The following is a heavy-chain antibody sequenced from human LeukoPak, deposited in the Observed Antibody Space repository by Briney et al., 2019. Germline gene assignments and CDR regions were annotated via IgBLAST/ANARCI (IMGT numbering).Heavy chain of an antibody. J-gene: IGHJ6*03. Sequence: ASVKVSCKASGYTFTSYGISWVRQAPGQGLDWMGWISAYNGNTNYAQKLKGRVTMTTDTSTSTAYMELRSLRSDDTAVYYCARGRYHYEERYYYYMDVWGKGTTVTVSS. CDR2: ISAYNGNT. D-gene: IGHD3-22*01. CDR3: ARGRYHYEERYYYYMDV. CDR1: GYTFTSYG. V-gene: IGHV1-18*01.